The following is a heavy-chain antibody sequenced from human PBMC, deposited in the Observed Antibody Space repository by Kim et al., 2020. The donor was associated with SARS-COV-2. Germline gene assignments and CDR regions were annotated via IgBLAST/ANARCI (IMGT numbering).Heavy chain of an antibody. CDR3: TRVSDDFWSGHPVYFDY. Sequence: VKGRFTISRDDSKSIAYLQMNSLKTEDTAVYYCTRVSDDFWSGHPVYFDYWGQGTLVTVSS. J-gene: IGHJ4*02. D-gene: IGHD3-3*01. V-gene: IGHV3-49*02.